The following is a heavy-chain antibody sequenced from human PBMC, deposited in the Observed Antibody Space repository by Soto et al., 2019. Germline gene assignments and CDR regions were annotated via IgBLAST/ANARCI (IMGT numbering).Heavy chain of an antibody. V-gene: IGHV1-69*02. CDR2: IIPILGIA. CDR1: GGTFSSYT. J-gene: IGHJ4*02. D-gene: IGHD3-10*01. Sequence: SVKVSCKASGGTFSSYTISWVRQAPGQGLEWMGRIIPILGIANYAQKFQGRVTITADKSTSTAYMELSSLRSEDTAVYYCAKVSGPPNYYFDYWGQGTLVTVSS. CDR3: AKVSGPPNYYFDY.